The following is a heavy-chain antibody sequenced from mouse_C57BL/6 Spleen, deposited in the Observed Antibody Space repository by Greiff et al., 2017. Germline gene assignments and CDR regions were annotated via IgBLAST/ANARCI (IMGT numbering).Heavy chain of an antibody. CDR2: ISSGSSII. Sequence: EVKLVESGGGLVKPGGSLKLSCAASGFTFSDYGMHWVRQAPEKGLEWVAYISSGSSIIYYADTVKGRFTISRDNAKNTLFLQMTSLRSEDTAMYYCARDLYAMDYWGQGTSVTVSS. CDR1: GFTFSDYG. CDR3: ARDLYAMDY. V-gene: IGHV5-17*01. J-gene: IGHJ4*01.